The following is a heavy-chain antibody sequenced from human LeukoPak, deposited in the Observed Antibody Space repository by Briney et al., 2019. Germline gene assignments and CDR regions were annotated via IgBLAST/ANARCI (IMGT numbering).Heavy chain of an antibody. CDR3: SRGAPTIAVTGTGLDY. D-gene: IGHD6-19*01. Sequence: RASVKVSCKASAYTFSDYYMHWVRQAPRQGLEWMGSVNPSSGGTNYAQKFQGRFTMTRDTSINTAYMEVSGLRSDDTAVYYCSRGAPTIAVTGTGLDYWGEGTLVAVSS. V-gene: IGHV1-2*02. CDR2: VNPSSGGT. J-gene: IGHJ4*02. CDR1: AYTFSDYY.